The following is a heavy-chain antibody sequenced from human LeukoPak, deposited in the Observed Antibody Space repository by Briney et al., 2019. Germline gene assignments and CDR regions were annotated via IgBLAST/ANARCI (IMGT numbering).Heavy chain of an antibody. Sequence: GASVKVSCKASGGTFSSYAISWVRQAPGQGLEWMGRIIPILGIANYAQKFQGRVTITADKSTSTAYMELSSLRSEDTAVYYCARGSIAAAGPIEYWGQGTLVTVSS. CDR3: ARGSIAAAGPIEY. D-gene: IGHD6-13*01. CDR1: GGTFSSYA. J-gene: IGHJ4*02. CDR2: IIPILGIA. V-gene: IGHV1-69*04.